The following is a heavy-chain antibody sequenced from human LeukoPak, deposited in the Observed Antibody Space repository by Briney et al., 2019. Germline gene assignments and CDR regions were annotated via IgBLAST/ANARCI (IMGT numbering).Heavy chain of an antibody. Sequence: PSETLSLTCTVSGGSISSSSYYWGWIRQPPGKGLEWIGNIYYSGNTYYNPSLTSRVTISVDTSKNQFSLKLSSVTAADTAAYYCARDGYLAVDYWGQGTLVTVSS. V-gene: IGHV4-39*07. CDR1: GGSISSSSYY. CDR3: ARDGYLAVDY. D-gene: IGHD2-2*03. J-gene: IGHJ4*02. CDR2: IYYSGNT.